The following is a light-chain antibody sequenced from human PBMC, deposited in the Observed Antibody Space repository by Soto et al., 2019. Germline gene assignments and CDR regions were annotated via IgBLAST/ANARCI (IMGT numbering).Light chain of an antibody. Sequence: DIVLTQSPSTLSSSLGDRATLSCRASQTINYLSWYQQKPGQTPRLLIYDASNRAPGIPARFSGSGSGTDFTLAISSLEPEDFAVYYCQQRGTWPPLTFGGGTKVDVK. V-gene: IGKV3-11*01. CDR1: QTINY. CDR3: QQRGTWPPLT. J-gene: IGKJ4*01. CDR2: DAS.